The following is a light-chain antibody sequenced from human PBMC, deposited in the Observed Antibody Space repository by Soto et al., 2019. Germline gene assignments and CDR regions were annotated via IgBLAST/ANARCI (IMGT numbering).Light chain of an antibody. CDR3: FPYTSSGTYV. Sequence: QSVLTQPASVPGSPGQSITISFTGTSSYVGNYKYVSWYQQHPGKAPKLMIYEVSNRPSGVSNRFSGSKSGNTASLTISGLQAEDETDYYCFPYTSSGTYVFGTGTKVTVL. CDR2: EVS. CDR1: SSYVGNYKY. J-gene: IGLJ1*01. V-gene: IGLV2-14*01.